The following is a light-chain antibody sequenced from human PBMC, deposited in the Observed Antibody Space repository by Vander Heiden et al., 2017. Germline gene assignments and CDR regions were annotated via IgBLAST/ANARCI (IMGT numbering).Light chain of an antibody. Sequence: QSALTQPASVSGSPGQSITISCTGTSSDVGGYNYVSWYQHHPGKAPKLMIYDVTNRPSGVSNRFSGSKSGNTASLTISGLQAEDEADYYCGSYTSTSAYVFGTGTKVTV. CDR2: DVT. CDR3: GSYTSTSAYV. CDR1: SSDVGGYNY. V-gene: IGLV2-14*03. J-gene: IGLJ1*01.